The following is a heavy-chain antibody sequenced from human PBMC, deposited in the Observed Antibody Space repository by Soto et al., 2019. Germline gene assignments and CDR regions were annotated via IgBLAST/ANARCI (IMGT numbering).Heavy chain of an antibody. CDR1: GFTFSSYS. D-gene: IGHD3-16*02. V-gene: IGHV3-48*01. CDR2: ISLGGTTI. CDR3: VRDVRQVSSF. Sequence: EVQLVESGGGSVQPGGSLRLSCAASGFTFSSYSMNWVRQAPGKGLEWISYISLGGTTIYYADSVKGRFSISRDDAKNSLYLPVNALRAEDTAVYYCVRDVRQVSSFWGRGTLVTVSS. J-gene: IGHJ2*01.